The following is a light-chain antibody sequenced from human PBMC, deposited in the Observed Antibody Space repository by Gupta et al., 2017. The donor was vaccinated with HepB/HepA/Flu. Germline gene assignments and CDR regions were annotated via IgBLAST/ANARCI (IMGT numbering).Light chain of an antibody. J-gene: IGKJ5*01. CDR2: DAS. Sequence: EIVLTQSPATLSLSPGERATLSCRASQSVSSYLAGYQQKPGQAPRLLIYDASNRATGLPARFQGHWFGTDFTLTISSLEPEDFAVYYCQQHSNWPPVTFGQGTRLEIK. V-gene: IGKV3-11*01. CDR3: QQHSNWPPVT. CDR1: QSVSSY.